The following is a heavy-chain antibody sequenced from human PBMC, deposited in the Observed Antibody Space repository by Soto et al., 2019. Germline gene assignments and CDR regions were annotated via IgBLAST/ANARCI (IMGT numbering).Heavy chain of an antibody. J-gene: IGHJ4*02. CDR3: ARSTNDYGDRH. CDR2: MNPHSGNT. D-gene: IGHD4-17*01. Sequence: QVQLVQSGAEVKKPGASVKVSCKASGYTFTSYDINWVRQATGQGLEWMGWMNPHSGNTGYAQKFQGRVTITRNTAIRTAYMELSSLRSEYTAVYYCARSTNDYGDRHWGQGYLVTVSS. CDR1: GYTFTSYD. V-gene: IGHV1-8*01.